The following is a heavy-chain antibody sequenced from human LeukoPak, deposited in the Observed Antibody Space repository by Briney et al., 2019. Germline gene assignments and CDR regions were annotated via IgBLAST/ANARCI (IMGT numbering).Heavy chain of an antibody. CDR1: GFTFSSYW. V-gene: IGHV3-7*01. CDR3: AELMFGARGAFDI. D-gene: IGHD3-3*01. CDR2: IKQDGCEK. J-gene: IGHJ3*02. Sequence: SGGSLRLSCAASGFTFSSYWMSWVRQAPGKGLEWVANIKQDGCEKYYVDSVKGRFTISRDNSKNTLYLQMNSLRAEDTAVYYCAELMFGARGAFDIWGQGTMVTVSS.